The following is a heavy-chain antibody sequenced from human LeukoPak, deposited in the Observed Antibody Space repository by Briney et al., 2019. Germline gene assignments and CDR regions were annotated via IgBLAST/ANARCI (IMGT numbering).Heavy chain of an antibody. CDR1: GYTFTSYG. J-gene: IGHJ4*02. CDR3: VRDLGVDTTMIFFDY. D-gene: IGHD5-18*01. V-gene: IGHV1-18*01. Sequence: GASVKVSCKASGYTFTSYGISWVRQAPGQGLEWMGWISAYNGNTNYALKLQGRVTMTTDTSTSTAYMELRSLRSDDTAVYYCVRDLGVDTTMIFFDYWGQGSVVTVSS. CDR2: ISAYNGNT.